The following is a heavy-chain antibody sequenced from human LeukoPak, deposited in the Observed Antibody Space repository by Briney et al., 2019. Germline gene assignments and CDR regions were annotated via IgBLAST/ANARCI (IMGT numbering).Heavy chain of an antibody. J-gene: IGHJ5*02. CDR1: GFTLSKFR. Sequence: GGSLRLSCEASGFTLSKFRMNWVRQAPGKGLEWVANIKQDGSEKRYVDSVKGRFSISRDNTKNSLYLQMSSLRAEDTAVYYCARGPNSGYSWLDPWGQGTLVTVSS. D-gene: IGHD5-12*01. V-gene: IGHV3-7*03. CDR2: IKQDGSEK. CDR3: ARGPNSGYSWLDP.